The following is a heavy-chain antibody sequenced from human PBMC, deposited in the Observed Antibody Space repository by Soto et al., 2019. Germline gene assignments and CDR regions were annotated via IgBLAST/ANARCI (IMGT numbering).Heavy chain of an antibody. D-gene: IGHD3-10*01. CDR1: GLTFANAR. J-gene: IGHJ4*01. V-gene: IGHV3-15*07. CDR3: YRYDSGSFSTDF. Sequence: EVQMVESGGGLVKPGGSLRLSCAASGLTFANARMNWVRQAAGKGLEWVGRIKTLADGGTTDYAAPVNGRFTNARDDSEDTPDLQMNSLKIEDTAVYYCYRYDSGSFSTDFRGRGTLVTVSS. CDR2: IKTLADGGTT.